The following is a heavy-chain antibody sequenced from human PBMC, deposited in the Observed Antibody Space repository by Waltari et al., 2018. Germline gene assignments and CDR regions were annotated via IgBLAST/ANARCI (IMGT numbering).Heavy chain of an antibody. CDR3: TTGDCSGGSCHAFDF. Sequence: EMQLVESGGGLVKPGGSLRLSCAASGFSFSDVWMHWVRQAPGKGREWVGRIKRKIDGETTDYAAPVKGRFTISRDDSKSTLYLQMDGPATEDTAVYYCTTGDCSGGSCHAFDFWGQGTVVTVSS. D-gene: IGHD2-15*01. V-gene: IGHV3-15*01. J-gene: IGHJ3*01. CDR1: GFSFSDVW. CDR2: IKRKIDGETT.